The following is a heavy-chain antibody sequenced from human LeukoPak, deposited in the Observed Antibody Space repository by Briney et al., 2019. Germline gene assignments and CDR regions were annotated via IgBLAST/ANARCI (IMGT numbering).Heavy chain of an antibody. J-gene: IGHJ4*02. V-gene: IGHV4-38-2*02. Sequence: PSETLSLTCTVSGYSINSGSQWGWIRQPPGKGLEWIGSISHTGSTYYNPSLKSRVTISADTSKNQFSLKLSSVTAADTAVYYCATWPIAAAGRKFDYWGQGTLVTVSS. CDR2: ISHTGST. CDR3: ATWPIAAAGRKFDY. D-gene: IGHD6-13*01. CDR1: GYSINSGSQ.